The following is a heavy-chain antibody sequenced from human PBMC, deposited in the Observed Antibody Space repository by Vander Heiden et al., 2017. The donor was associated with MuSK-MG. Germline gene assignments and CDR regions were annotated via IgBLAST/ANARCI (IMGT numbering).Heavy chain of an antibody. Sequence: QIQLQESGPGLVKSSETLSLTCTVSGFSISSGSYWGWLRQTPGKGLEWIGRVYHSGSSYYNPAHKGRVSVSVDTSKNQFFLKVNSLTAADTAVYYCARIPTIATVPFFDDWGQGTLVTVSS. V-gene: IGHV4-38-2*02. CDR1: GFSISSGSY. CDR3: ARIPTIATVPFFDD. J-gene: IGHJ4*02. D-gene: IGHD1-1*01. CDR2: VYHSGSS.